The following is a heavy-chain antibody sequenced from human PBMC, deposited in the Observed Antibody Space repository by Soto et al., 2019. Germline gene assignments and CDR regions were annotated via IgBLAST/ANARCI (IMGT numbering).Heavy chain of an antibody. CDR1: GGSISSGDYY. D-gene: IGHD2-2*01. V-gene: IGHV4-30-4*01. CDR2: MFYVGAT. Sequence: SETLSLTCSVFGGSISSGDYYWSWIRQPPGKGLEWIGYMFYVGATYYNPSLKSRVTISADTSKNQFSLKLNSVTAADTAVYHCARVVRFCSSPSCRGRNWFDPWGQGTLVTVS. J-gene: IGHJ5*02. CDR3: ARVVRFCSSPSCRGRNWFDP.